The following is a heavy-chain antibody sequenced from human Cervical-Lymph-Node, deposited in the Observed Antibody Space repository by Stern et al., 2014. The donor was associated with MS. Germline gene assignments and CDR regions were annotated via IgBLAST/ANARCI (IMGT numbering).Heavy chain of an antibody. CDR1: GGSFSGYY. CDR3: ARGGIFDP. CDR2: INHSGSS. Sequence: QVQLQQWGTGLLRPSETLSLTCAVSGGSFSGYYWTWIRQPPGKGLEWVGGINHSGSSSYTPPLKSRITISVDMSKRQFSLKLSTVTAADTAVYYCARGGIFDPWGQGTLVTVSS. D-gene: IGHD2-15*01. V-gene: IGHV4-34*01. J-gene: IGHJ5*02.